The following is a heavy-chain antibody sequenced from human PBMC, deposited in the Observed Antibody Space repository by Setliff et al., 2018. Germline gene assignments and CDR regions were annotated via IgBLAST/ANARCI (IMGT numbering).Heavy chain of an antibody. CDR2: IYTSGST. CDR3: ARDRGGRVLDY. CDR1: GGSISSGSYY. D-gene: IGHD3-10*01. J-gene: IGHJ4*02. Sequence: SETLSLTCTVSGGSISSGSYYWSWIRQPAGKGLEWIGHIYTSGSTNYNPSLKSRVTISVDTSKNQFSLKLSSVTAADTAVYYSARDRGGRVLDYWGQGTLVTVS. V-gene: IGHV4-61*09.